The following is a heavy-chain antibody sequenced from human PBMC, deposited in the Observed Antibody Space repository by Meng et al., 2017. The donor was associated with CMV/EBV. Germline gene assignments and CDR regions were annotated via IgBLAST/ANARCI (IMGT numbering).Heavy chain of an antibody. Sequence: GESLKISCAASGFTFDDYAMHWVRQAPGKGLVWVSRINNDGGNTVYADSVKGRFTFSRDNAKNTLYLQMNSLRAEDTAVYYCARGLYGPDYWGQGTLVTVSS. CDR2: INNDGGNT. J-gene: IGHJ4*02. CDR3: ARGLYGPDY. V-gene: IGHV3-74*01. D-gene: IGHD4-17*01. CDR1: GFTFDDYA.